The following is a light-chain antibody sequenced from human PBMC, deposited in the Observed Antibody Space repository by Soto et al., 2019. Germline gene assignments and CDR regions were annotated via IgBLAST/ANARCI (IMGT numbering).Light chain of an antibody. J-gene: IGLJ1*01. CDR1: SSGVGGYNY. CDR3: SSYTSSSPYV. CDR2: DVS. Sequence: QSVLTQPASVSGSPGQSITISCTGTSSGVGGYNYVSWYQQYPGKAPKLMIYDVSNRPSGVSNRFSGSKSGNTASLTISGLQAEDEADYYCSSYTSSSPYVFGTGTKLTVL. V-gene: IGLV2-14*01.